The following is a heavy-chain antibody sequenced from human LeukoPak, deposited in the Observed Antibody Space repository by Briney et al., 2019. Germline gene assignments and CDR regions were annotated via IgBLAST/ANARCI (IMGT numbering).Heavy chain of an antibody. V-gene: IGHV3-21*01. J-gene: IGHJ2*01. CDR3: TRVYGDNDWYFDL. D-gene: IGHD4-23*01. CDR2: ISSISRYI. Sequence: GGSLRLSCAASGFTFSAYSMNWVRQAPGKGLEWVASISSISRYIFYLDSVKGRFTISRDNAKNSLYLQMNSLRAEDTAIYYCTRVYGDNDWYFDLWGRGTQVTVSS. CDR1: GFTFSAYS.